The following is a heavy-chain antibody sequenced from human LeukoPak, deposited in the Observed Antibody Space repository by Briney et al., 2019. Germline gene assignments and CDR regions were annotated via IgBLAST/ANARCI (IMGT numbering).Heavy chain of an antibody. V-gene: IGHV3-9*01. Sequence: GGSLRLSCAASGFTFDDYAMHWVRQAPGKGLEWVSGISWNSGIIGYADSVKGRFTISRDNAKNSLNLQMNSLRAEDTALYYCAKDTHLYIAAVDYWGQGTLVTVSS. J-gene: IGHJ4*02. D-gene: IGHD6-13*01. CDR2: ISWNSGII. CDR1: GFTFDDYA. CDR3: AKDTHLYIAAVDY.